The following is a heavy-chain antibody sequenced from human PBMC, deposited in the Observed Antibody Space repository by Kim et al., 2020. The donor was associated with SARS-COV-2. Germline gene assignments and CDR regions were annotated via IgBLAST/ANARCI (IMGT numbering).Heavy chain of an antibody. J-gene: IGHJ5*02. CDR1: GYSFTGYS. V-gene: IGHV1-2*05. Sequence: ASVKVSCKASGYSFTGYSVHWVRQAPGQGLEWMGRISPNSGGTIYAQKFQGRVTMTRDTSISTAYMELSRLTSDDAVVYYCAGGSERSDNWFDPRGQGTRVSVSS. CDR2: ISPNSGGT. D-gene: IGHD1-1*01. CDR3: AGGSERSDNWFDP.